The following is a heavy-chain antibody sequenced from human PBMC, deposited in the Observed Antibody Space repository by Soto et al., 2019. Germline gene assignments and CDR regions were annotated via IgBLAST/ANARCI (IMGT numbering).Heavy chain of an antibody. CDR2: IYHSGST. CDR1: GGSISSGGYS. D-gene: IGHD6-19*01. J-gene: IGHJ4*02. CDR3: ARAGGLGAVAVDY. Sequence: QLQLQESGSGLVKPSQTLSLTCAVSGGSISSGGYSWSWIRQPPGKGLEWIGYIYHSGSTYYNPSRKSRVTISVDRSKNQSSLKLSSVTAADTAVYYCARAGGLGAVAVDYWGQGTLVTVSS. V-gene: IGHV4-30-2*01.